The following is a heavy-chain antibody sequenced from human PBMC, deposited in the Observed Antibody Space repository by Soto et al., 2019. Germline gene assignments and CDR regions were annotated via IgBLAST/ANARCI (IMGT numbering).Heavy chain of an antibody. V-gene: IGHV3-33*01. Sequence: QVQLVESGGGVVQPGRSLRLSCAASGFTFSSYGMHWVRQAPGKGLEWVAVIWYDGSKKYYADSVKGRFTISRDNSKNTLYLQMNSLRAEDTAVYYCARDPYYYYGMDVWGQGTTVTVSS. CDR1: GFTFSSYG. CDR3: ARDPYYYYGMDV. J-gene: IGHJ6*02. CDR2: IWYDGSKK.